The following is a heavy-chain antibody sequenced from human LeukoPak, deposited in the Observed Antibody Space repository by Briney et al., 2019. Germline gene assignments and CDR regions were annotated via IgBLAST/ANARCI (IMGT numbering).Heavy chain of an antibody. CDR2: IRSSGTDL. D-gene: IGHD6-19*01. CDR1: GFTFRRYT. Sequence: PGGSLSLSCAASGFTFRRYTMIWVRQTPAKGLEWVSSIRSSGTDLYYADSVRRRFTISRDNAKNSLYLQINSLTTEDTAVYYCARGVPASVAGSFDYWGQGILVSVSS. CDR3: ARGVPASVAGSFDY. V-gene: IGHV3-21*01. J-gene: IGHJ4*02.